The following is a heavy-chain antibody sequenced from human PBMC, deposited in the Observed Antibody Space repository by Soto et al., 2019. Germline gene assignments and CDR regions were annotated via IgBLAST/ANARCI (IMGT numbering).Heavy chain of an antibody. CDR2: VSSSGSTI. CDR3: ARETYACSGFFLDY. Sequence: PGGVLRLSCADTGCTFSTNGMKGIGRAPGKGLGWVSYVSSSGSTIYYADTAKGRFTISRDNAKTSLYLQMNSLRAEDTAVYYCARETYACSGFFLDYWGQGTLVTVSS. D-gene: IGHD3-22*01. V-gene: IGHV3-48*03. CDR1: GCTFSTNG. J-gene: IGHJ4*02.